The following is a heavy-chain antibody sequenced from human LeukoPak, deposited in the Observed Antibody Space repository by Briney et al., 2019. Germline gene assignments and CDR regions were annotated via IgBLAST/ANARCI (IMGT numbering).Heavy chain of an antibody. CDR2: IHHSGSS. CDR3: ARGGNRFGGFYFDY. Sequence: SQTLSLTCTVSVDSLSSGGHYCAWIRQLPGKGLESIGFIHHSGSSRHNPSLKDRVAISVDPSRKQFALRLSSVTAADTAIYYCARGGNRFGGFYFDYWGQGIQVIVSS. CDR1: VDSLSSGGHY. D-gene: IGHD3-10*01. V-gene: IGHV4-31*03. J-gene: IGHJ4*02.